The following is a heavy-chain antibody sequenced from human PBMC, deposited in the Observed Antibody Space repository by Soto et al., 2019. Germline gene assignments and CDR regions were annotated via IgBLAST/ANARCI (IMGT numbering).Heavy chain of an antibody. J-gene: IGHJ3*02. CDR1: GGSISSGDYY. D-gene: IGHD3-22*01. CDR2: IYYSGST. V-gene: IGHV4-30-4*01. Sequence: SETLSLTCTVSGGSISSGDYYWSWIRQPPGKGLEWIGYIYYSGSTYYNPSLKSRVTISVDTSKNQFSLKLSSVTAADTAVYYCARDGGDSSGYNDAFDIWGQGTMVTVS. CDR3: ARDGGDSSGYNDAFDI.